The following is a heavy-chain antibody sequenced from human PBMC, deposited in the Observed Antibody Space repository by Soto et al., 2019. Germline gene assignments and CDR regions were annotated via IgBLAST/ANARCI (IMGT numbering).Heavy chain of an antibody. J-gene: IGHJ4*02. CDR2: INPNSGGT. D-gene: IGHD3-9*01. CDR3: ARIAYYDILTGYYSVFDY. Sequence: ASVKVSCKASGYTFTGYYMHWVRQAPGQGLEWMGWINPNSGGTNYAQKFQGRVTMTRDTSISTAYMELSRLRSDDTAVYYCARIAYYDILTGYYSVFDYWGQGTLVTVS. CDR1: GYTFTGYY. V-gene: IGHV1-2*02.